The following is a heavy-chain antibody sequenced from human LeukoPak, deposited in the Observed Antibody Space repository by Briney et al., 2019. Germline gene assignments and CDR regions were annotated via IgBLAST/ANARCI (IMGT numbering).Heavy chain of an antibody. CDR1: GFTFTSYG. J-gene: IGHJ6*03. D-gene: IGHD4-23*01. V-gene: IGHV3-23*01. CDR3: AKDRPRWSRVYYYYMDV. Sequence: GGSLRLSCAASGFTFTSYGMSWVRQAPGKGLEWVSAISGSGGSTYYADSVKGRFTISRDNSTNTLYLQMNSLRAEDTAVYYCAKDRPRWSRVYYYYMDVWGKGTTVTISS. CDR2: ISGSGGST.